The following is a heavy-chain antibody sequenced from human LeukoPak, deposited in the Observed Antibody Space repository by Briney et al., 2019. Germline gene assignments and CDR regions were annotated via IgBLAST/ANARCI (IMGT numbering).Heavy chain of an antibody. CDR1: GFTFSSYA. D-gene: IGHD3-22*01. J-gene: IGHJ4*02. V-gene: IGHV3-23*01. Sequence: GGSLRLSCAASGFTFSSYAMSWVRQAPGKGLEWVSAISGSGGRTYYADSVKGRFTISRDNSENTLYLQMNSLRAEDTAVYYCAKGTTYYYDSSGYYYPDYWGQGTLVTVSS. CDR2: ISGSGGRT. CDR3: AKGTTYYYDSSGYYYPDY.